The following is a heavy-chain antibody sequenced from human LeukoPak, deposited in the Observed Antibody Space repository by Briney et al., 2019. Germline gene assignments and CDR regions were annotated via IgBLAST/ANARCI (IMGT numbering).Heavy chain of an antibody. CDR1: GYTFTAYY. CDR2: FNPNSGGT. Sequence: ASVKVSCKASGYTFTAYYMHWMRQAPGQGPEYMGLFNPNSGGTNYTQKFQGRVTMTRDTSISTAYMELSRLRSDDTAVYYCARAGDVLLWFGESVDAFDIWGQGTMVTVSS. V-gene: IGHV1-2*02. D-gene: IGHD3-10*01. J-gene: IGHJ3*02. CDR3: ARAGDVLLWFGESVDAFDI.